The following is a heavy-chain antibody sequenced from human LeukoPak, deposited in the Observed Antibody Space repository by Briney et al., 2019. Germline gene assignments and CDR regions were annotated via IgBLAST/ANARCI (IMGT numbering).Heavy chain of an antibody. CDR3: ARRSLWFGESSLDS. J-gene: IGHJ4*02. CDR2: IYPGDSDT. CDR1: GYRFTNSW. D-gene: IGHD3-10*01. V-gene: IGHV5-51*01. Sequence: GESLKISCQGSGYRFTNSWIGWVRQMPGKGLEWIGIIYPGDSDTTYSPSFQGRVTISADTSISTAYLQWSSLKASDTAMYYCARRSLWFGESSLDSWGQGTLVTVSS.